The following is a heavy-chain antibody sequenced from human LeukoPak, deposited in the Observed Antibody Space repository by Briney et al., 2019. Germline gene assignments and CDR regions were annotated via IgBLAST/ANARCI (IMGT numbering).Heavy chain of an antibody. Sequence: GESLKISCKGSGYSFTSYWIGWVRQMPGKGLEWMGIIYPGDSDTRYSPSFQGQVTISADKSISTAYLQWSSLKASDTAMYYCARLQGELLYRGGGDAFDIWGQGTMVTVSS. J-gene: IGHJ3*02. CDR1: GYSFTSYW. CDR2: IYPGDSDT. D-gene: IGHD2-2*02. V-gene: IGHV5-51*01. CDR3: ARLQGELLYRGGGDAFDI.